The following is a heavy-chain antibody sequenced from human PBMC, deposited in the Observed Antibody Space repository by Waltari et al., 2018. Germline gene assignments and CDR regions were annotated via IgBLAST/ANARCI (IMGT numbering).Heavy chain of an antibody. Sequence: QVQLVESGGGVVQPGRSLSLSCAASGFTFISYALHWVRQPPGKGLEWIGEINHSGSTNYNPSLKSRVTISVDTSKNQFSLKLSSVTAADTAVYYCARGSTGWSSRGDWFDPWGQGTLVTVSS. V-gene: IGHV4-34*01. CDR3: ARGSTGWSSRGDWFDP. CDR2: INHSGST. CDR1: GFTFISYA. J-gene: IGHJ5*02. D-gene: IGHD3-3*01.